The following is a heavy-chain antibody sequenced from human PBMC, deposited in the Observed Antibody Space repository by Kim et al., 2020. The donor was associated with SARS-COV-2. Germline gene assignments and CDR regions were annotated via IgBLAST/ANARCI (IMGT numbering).Heavy chain of an antibody. CDR1: GFTFTNYA. CDR2: ITGSSDKI. V-gene: IGHV3-23*01. D-gene: IGHD3-16*01. J-gene: IGHJ4*02. Sequence: GGSLRLSCAASGFTFTNYAMSWVRQAPGKGLEWVSIITGSSDKIYYADSVKGRFTISRDNSMNMVFLQMNSLRGDDTAIYYCANPGAFWGQETLVTVSS. CDR3: ANPGAF.